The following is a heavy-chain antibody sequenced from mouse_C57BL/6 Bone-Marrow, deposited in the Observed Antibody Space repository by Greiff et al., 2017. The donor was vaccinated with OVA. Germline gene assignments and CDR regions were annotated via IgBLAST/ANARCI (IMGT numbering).Heavy chain of an antibody. D-gene: IGHD1-1*01. Sequence: EVKLVESGGGLVQPGESLKLSCESNEYEFPSHDMSWVRKTPEKRLELVAAINSDGGSTYYPDTMERRFIISRDNTKKTLYLQMSSLRSEDTALYYCARSPSHYYYGSSSWYFDVWGTGTTVTVSS. CDR2: INSDGGST. CDR3: ARSPSHYYYGSSSWYFDV. J-gene: IGHJ1*03. V-gene: IGHV5-2*01. CDR1: EYEFPSHD.